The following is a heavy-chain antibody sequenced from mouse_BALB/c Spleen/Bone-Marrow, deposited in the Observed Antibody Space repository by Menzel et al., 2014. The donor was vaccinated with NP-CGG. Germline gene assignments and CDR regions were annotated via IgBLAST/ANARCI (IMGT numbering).Heavy chain of an antibody. D-gene: IGHD2-3*01. Sequence: EVQLVESGVGLVKPGGSLKLSCAASGFTFSSYTMSWVRQTPEKRLEWVATISSGGSYTYYPDSVKGRFTISRDNAKNTLYLQMSSLKSEDTAMYYCTRDLYDGYYYYAMDYWGQGTSVTVSS. J-gene: IGHJ4*01. CDR2: ISSGGSYT. CDR1: GFTFSSYT. CDR3: TRDLYDGYYYYAMDY. V-gene: IGHV5-6-4*01.